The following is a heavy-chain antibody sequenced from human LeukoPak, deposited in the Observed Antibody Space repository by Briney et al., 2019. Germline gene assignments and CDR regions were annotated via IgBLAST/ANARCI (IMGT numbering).Heavy chain of an antibody. Sequence: GGSLRLSCAASGFTFSSYSMNWVRQAPGKGLEWVSSISSSSSYIYYADSVKGRFTISRDNAKNSLYLQMNSLRAEDTAVYYCAREDDTGRYMGDDAFDIWGQGTMVTVSS. V-gene: IGHV3-21*04. CDR3: AREDDTGRYMGDDAFDI. D-gene: IGHD1-26*01. J-gene: IGHJ3*02. CDR1: GFTFSSYS. CDR2: ISSSSSYI.